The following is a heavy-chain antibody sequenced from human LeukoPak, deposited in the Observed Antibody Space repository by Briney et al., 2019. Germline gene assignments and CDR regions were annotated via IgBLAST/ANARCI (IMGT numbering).Heavy chain of an antibody. J-gene: IGHJ3*01. CDR2: VSKSGSS. Sequence: SETLSLTCSVSGGSIDDYYWNWIRQPPGKGLDWIASVSKSGSSHYSPSLKSRVSMSLDTSNNRISLRLTSVTAADTAVYYCARQTRFYDWTGYPVLGIFDPWGPGITVTVSS. CDR3: ARQTRFYDWTGYPVLGIFDP. D-gene: IGHD3/OR15-3a*01. V-gene: IGHV4-59*01. CDR1: GGSIDDYY.